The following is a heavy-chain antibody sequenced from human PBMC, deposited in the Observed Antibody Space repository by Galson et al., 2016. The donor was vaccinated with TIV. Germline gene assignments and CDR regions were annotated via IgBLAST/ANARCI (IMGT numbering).Heavy chain of an antibody. CDR2: TSYDGSYK. V-gene: IGHV3-30*18. CDR1: GFTFSSYG. D-gene: IGHD4-23*01. J-gene: IGHJ3*01. CDR3: AKRKNYGGDAFDL. Sequence: SLRLSCAASGFTFSSYGMHWVRQAPGKGLEWVAVTSYDGSYKFYADSVTGRFTVSRDNSRNTLYLQMNSLRAEDTAVYYCAKRKNYGGDAFDLWGQGTLVTVSS.